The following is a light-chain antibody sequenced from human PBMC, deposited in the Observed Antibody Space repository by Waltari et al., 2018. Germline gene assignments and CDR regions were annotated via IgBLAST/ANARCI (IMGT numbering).Light chain of an antibody. CDR3: VVWDGSLSAWV. Sequence: QSILTQTPSASGTPGQRVTISCSGSSSNIETNIVNWFQQIPGRTPKLLIYNNNQRPSGVPDRFSGSKSGTSASLAISGLQSEDEADYYCVVWDGSLSAWVFGGGTKLTVL. J-gene: IGLJ3*02. CDR2: NNN. V-gene: IGLV1-44*01. CDR1: SSNIETNI.